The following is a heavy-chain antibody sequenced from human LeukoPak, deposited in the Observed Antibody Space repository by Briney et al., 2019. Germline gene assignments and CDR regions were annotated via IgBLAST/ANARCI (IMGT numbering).Heavy chain of an antibody. Sequence: SETLSLTCTVSGGSISSYYWSWIRQPPGKGLEWIGYIYYSGSTNYNPSLKSRVTISVETSKNEFSLKLRFVTAADTAVYYCASRSAAGKRDYWGQGTLVTVSS. CDR1: GGSISSYY. V-gene: IGHV4-59*01. D-gene: IGHD6-13*01. J-gene: IGHJ4*02. CDR3: ASRSAAGKRDY. CDR2: IYYSGST.